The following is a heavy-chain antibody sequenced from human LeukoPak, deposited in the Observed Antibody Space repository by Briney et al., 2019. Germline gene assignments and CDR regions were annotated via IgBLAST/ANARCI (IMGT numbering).Heavy chain of an antibody. CDR2: INHSVRI. CDR3: ARGHYDSGGYYYGIRAYYFDY. V-gene: IGHV4-34*01. D-gene: IGHD3-22*01. J-gene: IGHJ4*02. CDR1: GESFSGRY. Sequence: SETLSLTCAVYGESFSGRYWSFIRQTPGQGLEWIGEINHSVRINYNPSLVGRVTVSVDTSKNQFSLNLSSVTAADTAVYYCARGHYDSGGYYYGIRAYYFDYWGQGTLVTVSS.